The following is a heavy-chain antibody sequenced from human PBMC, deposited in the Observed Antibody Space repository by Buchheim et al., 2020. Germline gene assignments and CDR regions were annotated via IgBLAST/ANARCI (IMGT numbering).Heavy chain of an antibody. CDR1: GFTFSSYA. J-gene: IGHJ4*02. CDR2: ISYDGSNK. CDR3: ARGGGAVADYFDY. Sequence: QVQLVESGGGVVQPGRSLRLSCAASGFTFSSYAMHWVRQAPGKGLEWVAVISYDGSNKSYADSVKGRFTISRDNSKNTLYLQMNSLRAEDTAVYYCARGGGAVADYFDYWGQGTL. D-gene: IGHD6-19*01. V-gene: IGHV3-30*04.